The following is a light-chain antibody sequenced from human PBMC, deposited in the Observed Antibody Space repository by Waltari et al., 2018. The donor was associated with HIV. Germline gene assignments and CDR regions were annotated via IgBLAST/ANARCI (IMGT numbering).Light chain of an antibody. V-gene: IGLV2-14*03. CDR2: DVS. CDR1: SRDVGGYIY. CDR3: TSYTSSTTFWV. J-gene: IGLJ3*02. Sequence: QSALTQPASVSGSPGQSITISCTGTSRDVGGYIYVSWYHQHPGKAPKLMIYDVSNRPSGVSNRFSGSKSGNTASLTISGLQAEDEADYYCTSYTSSTTFWVFGGGTKLTVL.